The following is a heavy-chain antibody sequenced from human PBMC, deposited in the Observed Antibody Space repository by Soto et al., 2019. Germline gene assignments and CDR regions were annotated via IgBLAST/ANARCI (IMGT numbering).Heavy chain of an antibody. V-gene: IGHV3-48*03. CDR1: GFTFSSYE. D-gene: IGHD3-22*01. J-gene: IGHJ4*02. CDR2: ISTSGKTI. Sequence: GGSLRLSCAASGFTFSSYEMNWVRQAPGKGLEWVSYISTSGKTIHYGDSVKGRFTISRDNAKNSLYLQMDSLRAEDTAVYYCARDIAYYDSSGYQDYWGQGTLVTVSS. CDR3: ARDIAYYDSSGYQDY.